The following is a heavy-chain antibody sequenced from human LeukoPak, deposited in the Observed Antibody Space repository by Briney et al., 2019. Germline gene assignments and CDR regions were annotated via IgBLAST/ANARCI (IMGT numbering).Heavy chain of an antibody. CDR3: ARLYCSTIICLCFDY. CDR1: GFTFSSYW. Sequence: GGSLRLSCAASGFTFSSYWMSWVRQAPGKGLEWVANIKQDGSEKYSVDSVKGRFTISRDNAKNSLYLQMNSLRGEDTAVYYCARLYCSTIICLCFDYWGQGTLVTVSS. CDR2: IKQDGSEK. J-gene: IGHJ4*02. D-gene: IGHD2-2*01. V-gene: IGHV3-7*01.